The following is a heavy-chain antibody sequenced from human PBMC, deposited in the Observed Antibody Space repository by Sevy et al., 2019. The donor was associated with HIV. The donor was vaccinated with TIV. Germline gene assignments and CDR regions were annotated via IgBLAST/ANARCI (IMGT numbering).Heavy chain of an antibody. J-gene: IGHJ6*03. CDR1: GGSISSSSYY. CDR3: ARLERGPNYYYYMDV. CDR2: IYYSGST. V-gene: IGHV4-39*01. Sequence: SETLSLTCTVSGGSISSSSYYWGWIRQPPGKGLEWIGSIYYSGSTYYNPSLKSRVTISVDTSKNQFSLKLGSVTAADTAVDYCARLERGPNYYYYMDVGGKGTTVTVS.